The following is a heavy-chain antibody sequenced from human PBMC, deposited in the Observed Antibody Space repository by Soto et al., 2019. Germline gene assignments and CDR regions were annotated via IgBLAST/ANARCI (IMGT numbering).Heavy chain of an antibody. J-gene: IGHJ6*02. CDR1: GFTFSSYA. CDR3: ARDMRTDYYGMDV. Sequence: PGGSQRLSCAASGFTFSSYAMHWVRPAPGKGLEWVAVISYDGSNKYYADSVKGRFTISRDNSKNTLYLQMNSLRAEDTAVYYCARDMRTDYYGMDVWGQGTTVTVSS. D-gene: IGHD3-16*01. CDR2: ISYDGSNK. V-gene: IGHV3-30-3*01.